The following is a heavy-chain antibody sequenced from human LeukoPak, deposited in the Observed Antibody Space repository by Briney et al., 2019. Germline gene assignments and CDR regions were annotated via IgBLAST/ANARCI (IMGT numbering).Heavy chain of an antibody. D-gene: IGHD3-22*01. Sequence: SETLSLTCAVYGGSFSGYYWSWIRQPPGKGLEWIGEINHSGSTNYNPSLKSRVTISGDTSKNQFSLKLTSVTAADTAVYYCARGLRDTSGYFQGYYYYGMDVWGQGTTVTVSS. CDR2: INHSGST. CDR1: GGSFSGYY. V-gene: IGHV4-34*01. CDR3: ARGLRDTSGYFQGYYYYGMDV. J-gene: IGHJ6*02.